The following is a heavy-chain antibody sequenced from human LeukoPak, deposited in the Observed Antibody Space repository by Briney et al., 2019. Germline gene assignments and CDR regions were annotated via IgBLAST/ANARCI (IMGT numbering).Heavy chain of an antibody. CDR1: GFTFSSYG. J-gene: IGHJ4*02. CDR2: ISYDGSNK. Sequence: GGSLRLSCAASGFTFSSYGMHWVRQAPGKGLEWVAVISYDGSNKYYADSVKGRFTISRDNSKNTLYLQMNSLRAEDTAVYYCAKDGSRYDPRGRYYFDYWGQGTLVTVSS. V-gene: IGHV3-30*18. D-gene: IGHD1-26*01. CDR3: AKDGSRYDPRGRYYFDY.